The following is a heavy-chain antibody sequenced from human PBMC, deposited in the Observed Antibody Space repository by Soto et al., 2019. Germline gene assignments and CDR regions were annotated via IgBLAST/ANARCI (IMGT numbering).Heavy chain of an antibody. Sequence: SETLSLTCTVSDGSIRSFYWSWIRQPPGNGLEWIGYILYSGSTNYNPSLKNRVTISVDTSKNQFSLKLSSVTAADTAVYYCARDVGFYGSGSYGYMDVWGKGTTVTVSS. V-gene: IGHV4-59*01. CDR2: ILYSGST. CDR1: DGSIRSFY. D-gene: IGHD3-10*01. CDR3: ARDVGFYGSGSYGYMDV. J-gene: IGHJ6*03.